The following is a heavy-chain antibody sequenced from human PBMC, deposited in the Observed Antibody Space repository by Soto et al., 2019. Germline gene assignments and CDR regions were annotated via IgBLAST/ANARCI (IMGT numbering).Heavy chain of an antibody. CDR3: ARGTYYHADNCYYYFDS. Sequence: SLRLSCAASGFPFSSERMIWLRQDPGKGLEWISFISRTSNTIYYVGSVKGRFTTSRDNGKDLLYLQMNDLRAEDTPVYYCARGTYYHADNCYYYFDSWGKVTMVTVYS. D-gene: IGHD3-10*01. J-gene: IGHJ4*02. CDR2: ISRTSNTI. V-gene: IGHV3-48*01. CDR1: GFPFSSER.